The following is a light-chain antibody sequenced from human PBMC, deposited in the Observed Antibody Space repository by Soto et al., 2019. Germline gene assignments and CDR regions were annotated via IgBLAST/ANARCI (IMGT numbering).Light chain of an antibody. CDR2: KAS. J-gene: IGKJ1*01. V-gene: IGKV1-5*03. CDR3: QQYNSYSWT. CDR1: QSISSW. Sequence: DIQMTQSPSTLSASVGDRVTITCRASQSISSWLAWYQQKPGEAPKPLIYKASRLDSEVPSRFIGSGSGTEFTLTISSLQPDDFAAYYCQQYNSYSWTFGQGNKVEIK.